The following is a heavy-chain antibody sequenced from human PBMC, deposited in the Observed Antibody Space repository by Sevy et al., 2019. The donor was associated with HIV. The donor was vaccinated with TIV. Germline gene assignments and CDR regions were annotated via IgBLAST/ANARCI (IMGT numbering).Heavy chain of an antibody. CDR1: GGSISSGGYY. V-gene: IGHV4-31*03. J-gene: IGHJ4*02. D-gene: IGHD3-22*01. CDR2: IYYSGST. Sequence: SETQSLTCTVSGGSISSGGYYWSWIRQHPGKGLEWIGYIYYSGSTYYNPSLKSRVTISVDTSKNQFSLKLSSVTAADTAVYYCARLPYYYDSSGYYEGYYFDYWGQGTLVTVSS. CDR3: ARLPYYYDSSGYYEGYYFDY.